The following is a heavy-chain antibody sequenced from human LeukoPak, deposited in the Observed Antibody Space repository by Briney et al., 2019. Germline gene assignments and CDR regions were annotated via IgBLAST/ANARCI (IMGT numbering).Heavy chain of an antibody. CDR3: AREVLGIWDY. CDR1: GGSISSYY. J-gene: IGHJ4*02. V-gene: IGHV4-59*01. Sequence: ASETLSLTCTVSGGSISSYYWSWIRQPPGKGLEWIGYIYYSGSTNYNPSLKSRVTISVDTSKNQFSLKLSSVTAADTAVYYCAREVLGIWDYWGQGTLVTVSS. D-gene: IGHD7-27*01. CDR2: IYYSGST.